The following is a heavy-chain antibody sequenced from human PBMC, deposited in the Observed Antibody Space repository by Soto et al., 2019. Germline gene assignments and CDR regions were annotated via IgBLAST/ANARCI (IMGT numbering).Heavy chain of an antibody. Sequence: ASVKVSCKASGYTFTTYDINCVRQATGHVLEWMGWINPNSGNIGHAQRFQGRVTMTRDTAIRTAYMEVSSLRSDDTAVYYCARGRASGSYYLLDYWGQGTLVTVSS. J-gene: IGHJ4*02. CDR3: ARGRASGSYYLLDY. V-gene: IGHV1-8*01. CDR2: INPNSGNI. D-gene: IGHD3-10*01. CDR1: GYTFTTYD.